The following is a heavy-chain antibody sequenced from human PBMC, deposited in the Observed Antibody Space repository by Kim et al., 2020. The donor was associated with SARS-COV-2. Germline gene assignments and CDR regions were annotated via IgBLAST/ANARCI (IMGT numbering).Heavy chain of an antibody. CDR3: ARGYCSGGSCYWFDY. Sequence: SLRGRFTISRDNSKNTLYLKMNSLRAEDTAVYYCARGYCSGGSCYWFDYWGQGTLVTVSS. V-gene: IGHV3-53*01. D-gene: IGHD2-15*01. J-gene: IGHJ4*02.